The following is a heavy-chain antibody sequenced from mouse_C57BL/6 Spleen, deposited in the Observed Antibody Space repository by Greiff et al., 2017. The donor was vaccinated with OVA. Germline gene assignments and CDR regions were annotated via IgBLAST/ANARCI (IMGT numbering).Heavy chain of an antibody. CDR2: ISYDGSN. Sequence: EVKLVESGPGLVKPSQSLSLTCSVTGYSITSGYYWNWIRQFPGNKLEWMGYISYDGSNNYNPSLKNRISITRDTSKNQFFLKLNSVTTEDTATYYCARGVWLRRYFDVWGTGTTVTVSS. D-gene: IGHD2-2*01. CDR3: ARGVWLRRYFDV. CDR1: GYSITSGYY. J-gene: IGHJ1*03. V-gene: IGHV3-6*01.